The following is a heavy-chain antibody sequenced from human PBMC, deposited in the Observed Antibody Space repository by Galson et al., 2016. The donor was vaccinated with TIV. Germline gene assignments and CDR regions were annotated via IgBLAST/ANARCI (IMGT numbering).Heavy chain of an antibody. J-gene: IGHJ3*02. CDR3: VKANVYLGLVVADGAFDI. CDR1: GFIFDEYA. D-gene: IGHD3-22*01. CDR2: ISWNSGNI. Sequence: SLRLSCAASGFIFDEYAMHWVRQAPGKGLEWVSGISWNSGNIGYADSVKCRFTITRDNAKNSLYLQMNSLRPEDTALYHCVKANVYLGLVVADGAFDIWGQGTMVTVSS. V-gene: IGHV3-9*01.